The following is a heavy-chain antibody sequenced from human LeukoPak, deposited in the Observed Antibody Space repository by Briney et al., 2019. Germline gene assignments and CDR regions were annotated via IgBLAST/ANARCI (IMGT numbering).Heavy chain of an antibody. J-gene: IGHJ4*02. V-gene: IGHV6-1*01. CDR1: GDSVSSNSAA. Sequence: SQTLSLTCAISGDSVSSNSAAWNWIRQSPSRGLEWLGRTYYRSKWYNDYAVSVKSRITINPDTSKNQFSLQLNSVTPEDTAVYYCARERRILRSGSYSTPFDYWGQGTLVTVSS. CDR2: TYYRSKWYN. D-gene: IGHD1-26*01. CDR3: ARERRILRSGSYSTPFDY.